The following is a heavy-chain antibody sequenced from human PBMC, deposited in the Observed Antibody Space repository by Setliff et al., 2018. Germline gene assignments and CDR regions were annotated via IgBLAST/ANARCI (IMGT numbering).Heavy chain of an antibody. D-gene: IGHD3-9*01. CDR3: AKDISRTGYYYFDY. V-gene: IGHV3-23*01. CDR2: ISGGGINT. Sequence: GGSLRLSCVASGFTFSNYAINWVRQAPGQGLEWVSGISGGGINTDYADSVKGRFTISRDNAKDTLYLQMSSLRAEDTAVYYCAKDISRTGYYYFDYWGRGTLVTVSS. CDR1: GFTFSNYA. J-gene: IGHJ4*02.